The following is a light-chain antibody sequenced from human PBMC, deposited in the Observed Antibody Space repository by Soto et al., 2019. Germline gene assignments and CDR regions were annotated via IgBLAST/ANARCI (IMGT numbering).Light chain of an antibody. V-gene: IGKV1-9*01. CDR3: QQVNYYPFT. CDR2: AAS. J-gene: IGKJ3*01. CDR1: QDISSY. Sequence: IQLTQSPSSLSASVGDRVTITCRASQDISSYLAWFPQKPGKAPKLLISAASTLQTGVPSRFSGSGSGTDFALSISSLQPEDFATYYCQQVNYYPFTFGPGTKVDIK.